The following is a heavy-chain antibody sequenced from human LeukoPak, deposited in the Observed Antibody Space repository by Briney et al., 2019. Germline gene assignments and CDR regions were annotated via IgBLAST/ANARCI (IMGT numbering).Heavy chain of an antibody. D-gene: IGHD4-11*01. J-gene: IGHJ5*02. V-gene: IGHV3-23*01. CDR3: AKGGYSNYAVVNWFDP. CDR2: ISGSGGST. CDR1: GFTFSSYA. Sequence: GGSLRLSCAASGFTFSSYAMSWVRQAPGKGLEWVSAISGSGGSTYYADSAKGRFIISRDNSKNTLYLQMNSLRAEDTAVYYCAKGGYSNYAVVNWFDPWGQGTLVTVSS.